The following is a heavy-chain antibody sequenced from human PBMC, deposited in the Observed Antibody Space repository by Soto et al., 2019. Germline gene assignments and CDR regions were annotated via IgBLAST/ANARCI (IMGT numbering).Heavy chain of an antibody. CDR1: GFTFRSYA. CDR2: ISGSGGST. D-gene: IGHD2-2*01. CDR3: AKDGFEGIVGVPAAFDY. Sequence: GGSLRLSCAASGFTFRSYAMSWVRQAPGKGLEWVSAISGSGGSTYYADSVKGRFTISRDNSKNTLYLQKKSLRAEETAVYYYAKDGFEGIVGVPAAFDYWGQGTLVTVSS. V-gene: IGHV3-23*01. J-gene: IGHJ4*02.